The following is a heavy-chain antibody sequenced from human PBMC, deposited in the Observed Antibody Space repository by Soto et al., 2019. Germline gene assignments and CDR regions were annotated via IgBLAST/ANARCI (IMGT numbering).Heavy chain of an antibody. J-gene: IGHJ5*02. D-gene: IGHD2-2*01. CDR2: IWYDGSNK. CDR1: GFTFSSYG. CDR3: ARDFSCTRCYGWELGRFDP. Sequence: QVQLVESGGGVVQPGRSLRLSCAASGFTFSSYGMHWVRQAPGKGLEWVAVIWYDGSNKYYADSVKGRFTLSRDNSKNTLLLQMNRPRNEGTAVYLCARDFSCTRCYGWELGRFDPWGQGTLVRVS. V-gene: IGHV3-33*01.